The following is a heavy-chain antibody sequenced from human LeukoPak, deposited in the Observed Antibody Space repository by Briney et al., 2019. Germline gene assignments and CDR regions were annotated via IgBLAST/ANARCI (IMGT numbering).Heavy chain of an antibody. J-gene: IGHJ4*02. CDR1: GGSISSGTYY. Sequence: TLSLTCTVSGGSISSGTYYWTWIRQPAGKGLEWIGRIYSSGSTSYNPSLDSRVRISIDTSKNQFSLKLSSVTAADTAVYYCARQRFLEWLLFDYWGQGTLVTVSS. CDR2: IYSSGST. D-gene: IGHD3-3*01. V-gene: IGHV4-61*02. CDR3: ARQRFLEWLLFDY.